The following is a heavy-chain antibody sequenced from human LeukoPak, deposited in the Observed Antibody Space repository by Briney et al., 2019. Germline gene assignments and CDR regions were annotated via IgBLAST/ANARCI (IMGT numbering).Heavy chain of an antibody. V-gene: IGHV1-69*05. Sequence: SVKVSCKASGGTFSSYAISWVRQAPGQGLEWMGGIIPIFGTANYAQKFQGRVTITTDESTSTAYMELSSLRSEDTAVYYCAREPGGDFWSGYYKGNWFDPWGQGTLVTVSS. CDR2: IIPIFGTA. CDR3: AREPGGDFWSGYYKGNWFDP. CDR1: GGTFSSYA. D-gene: IGHD3-3*01. J-gene: IGHJ5*02.